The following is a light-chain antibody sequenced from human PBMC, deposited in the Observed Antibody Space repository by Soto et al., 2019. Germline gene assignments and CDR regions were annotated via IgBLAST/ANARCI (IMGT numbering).Light chain of an antibody. CDR1: QSVSSSY. CDR3: QQYGSSPTALT. CDR2: GAS. J-gene: IGKJ4*01. V-gene: IGKV3-20*01. Sequence: EIVLTQSPGTLSLSPGERATLYCRASQSVSSSYLAWYQQKPGQAPRLLIYGASSRATGIPDRFSGSGSGTDFTLTISRLEPEDFAVYYCQQYGSSPTALTFGGGTKVEIK.